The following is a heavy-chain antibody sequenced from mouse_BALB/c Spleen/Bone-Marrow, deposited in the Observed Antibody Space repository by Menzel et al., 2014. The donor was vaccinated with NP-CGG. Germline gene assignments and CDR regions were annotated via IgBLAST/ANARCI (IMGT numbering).Heavy chain of an antibody. CDR1: GFTFSSYG. Sequence: DVMLVESGGGLVQPGGSLKLSCAASGFTFSSYGMSWVRQTPDKRLELVATINSNGGSTYYPDSVKGRFTISRDNAKNTLYLQMSNLKSEDTAMYYCARDSNDYWGQGTTLTVSS. V-gene: IGHV5-6-3*01. J-gene: IGHJ2*01. CDR3: ARDSNDY. CDR2: INSNGGST.